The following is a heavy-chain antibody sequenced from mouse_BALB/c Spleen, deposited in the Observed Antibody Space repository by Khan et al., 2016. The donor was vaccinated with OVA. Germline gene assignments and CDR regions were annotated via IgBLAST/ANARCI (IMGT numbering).Heavy chain of an antibody. CDR2: ISYSGST. J-gene: IGHJ3*01. CDR3: ARGRYRYPFAY. CDR1: GYSITSDYA. V-gene: IGHV3-2*02. Sequence: KLLESGPGLVKPSQSLSLTCTVTGYSITSDYAWNWIRQFPGNKLEWMGYISYSGSTSYNPSLKSRISITRDTSKNQFFLQLNSVTTEDTATYYCARGRYRYPFAYWGQGTLVTVSA. D-gene: IGHD2-14*01.